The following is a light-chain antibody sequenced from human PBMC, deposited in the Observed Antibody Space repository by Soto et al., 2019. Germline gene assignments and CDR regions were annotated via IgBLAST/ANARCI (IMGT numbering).Light chain of an antibody. CDR3: QQTYTLPRT. V-gene: IGKV1-39*01. Sequence: DIQMTQSPSSLSASVGDRVTIVCRASLTVSKYVNWYQQKPGKVPDLLIYTASTLYSGVPSRFSGRGSGTEFTLTISSLQPEDFATYYCQQTYTLPRTFAQGTKVE. J-gene: IGKJ1*01. CDR2: TAS. CDR1: LTVSKY.